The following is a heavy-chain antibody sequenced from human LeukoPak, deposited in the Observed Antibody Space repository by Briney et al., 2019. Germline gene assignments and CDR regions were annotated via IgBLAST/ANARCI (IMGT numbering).Heavy chain of an antibody. D-gene: IGHD4-17*01. J-gene: IGHJ4*02. CDR3: AGQDYGDSSFDY. Sequence: GRSLRLSCAASGFTFSSYGMHWVRQAPGKGLEWVAVISYDGSNKYYADSVKGRFTISRDNSKNTLYLQMNSLRAEDTAVYYCAGQDYGDSSFDYWGQETLVTVSS. CDR2: ISYDGSNK. CDR1: GFTFSSYG. V-gene: IGHV3-30*03.